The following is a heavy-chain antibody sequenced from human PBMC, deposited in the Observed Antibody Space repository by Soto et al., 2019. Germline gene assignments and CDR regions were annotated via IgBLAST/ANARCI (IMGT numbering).Heavy chain of an antibody. D-gene: IGHD3-22*01. J-gene: IGHJ3*02. V-gene: IGHV3-30*18. Sequence: QVQLVESGGGVVQPGRALRLSWAASGFIFRGYGMHWVRQAPGKGLEWVAVISYDGSDKFYADSVKGRFTISRDNSKNPLYLHMNSLSAEDTAVYYCAKDRTSYYGSSGDASDIWGQGTMVTVSS. CDR1: GFIFRGYG. CDR3: AKDRTSYYGSSGDASDI. CDR2: ISYDGSDK.